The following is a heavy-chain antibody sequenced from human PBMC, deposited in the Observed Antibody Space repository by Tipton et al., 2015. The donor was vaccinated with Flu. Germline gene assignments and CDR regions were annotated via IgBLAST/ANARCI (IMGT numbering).Heavy chain of an antibody. CDR3: ARDLPHRYSGSYSWPLL. CDR1: GGSISSYY. V-gene: IGHV4-4*07. J-gene: IGHJ4*02. CDR2: IYTSGST. Sequence: TLSLTCTVSGGSISSYYWSWIWQPAGKGLEWIGRIYTSGSTNYNPSLKSRVTMSVDTSKNQFSLKLSSVTAADTAVYYCARDLPHRYSGSYSWPLLWGQGTLVTVSS. D-gene: IGHD1-26*01.